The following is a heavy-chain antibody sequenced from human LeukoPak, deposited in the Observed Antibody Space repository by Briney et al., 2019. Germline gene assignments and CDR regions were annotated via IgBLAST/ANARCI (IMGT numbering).Heavy chain of an antibody. CDR1: GLMSRRFE. CDR2: ISSGAITM. V-gene: IGHV3-48*03. CDR3: ALLAVASDFDY. Sequence: GRSLRLSRAASGLMSRRFEMDGVRQAPGRGQERIAYISSGAITMYYAHSVKGRFTISRDDAKNSLFLQMNSLRAEDTAVYYCALLAVASDFDYWGQGALVTVSS. D-gene: IGHD6-19*01. J-gene: IGHJ4*02.